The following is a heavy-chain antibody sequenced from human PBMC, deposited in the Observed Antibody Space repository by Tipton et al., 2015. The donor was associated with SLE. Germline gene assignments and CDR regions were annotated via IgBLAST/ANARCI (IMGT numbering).Heavy chain of an antibody. Sequence: TLSLTCTVSGGSINTYYWSWIRQPPRKGLEGSGYIYYSGTTNYNSSLTSRVTISVDTSKNQFSLKLNSVTAADTAVYYCARGGPSSKWLDPWGRGTQVTVSS. CDR3: ARGGPSSKWLDP. D-gene: IGHD6-6*01. CDR1: GGSINTYY. CDR2: IYYSGTT. V-gene: IGHV4-59*01. J-gene: IGHJ5*02.